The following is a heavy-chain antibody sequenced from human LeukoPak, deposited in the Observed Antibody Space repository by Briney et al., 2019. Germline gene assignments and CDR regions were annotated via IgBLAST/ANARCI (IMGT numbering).Heavy chain of an antibody. CDR3: ARDGRGWAYFDY. J-gene: IGHJ4*02. V-gene: IGHV3-21*01. CDR2: ISSSSSYI. Sequence: AGGSLRLSCAASGFPFCSYSMNSVRQAPGKGLGWVSSISSSSSYIYYADSVKGRFTISRDNAKNSLYLQMNSLRAEDTAVYYCARDGRGWAYFDYWGQGTLVTVSS. D-gene: IGHD6-19*01. CDR1: GFPFCSYS.